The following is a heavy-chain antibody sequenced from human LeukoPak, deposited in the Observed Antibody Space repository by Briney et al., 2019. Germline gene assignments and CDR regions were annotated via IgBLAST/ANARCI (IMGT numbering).Heavy chain of an antibody. CDR2: IRSKAYGGTT. D-gene: IGHD3-10*01. J-gene: IGHJ6*03. V-gene: IGHV3-49*04. Sequence: PGGSLRLSCLGSEFTFGDYGLTWVRQAPGKGLEWVGFIRSKAYGGTTEYAASVKGRFTISRDDSEGVAYLQMSSLKSEDTAVYYCGRVLYGSGTFTLYYNHYYMDVWGKGTAVAISS. CDR1: EFTFGDYG. CDR3: GRVLYGSGTFTLYYNHYYMDV.